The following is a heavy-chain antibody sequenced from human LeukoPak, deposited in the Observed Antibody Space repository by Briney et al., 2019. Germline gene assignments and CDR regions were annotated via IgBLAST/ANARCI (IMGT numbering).Heavy chain of an antibody. D-gene: IGHD6-13*01. J-gene: IGHJ4*02. V-gene: IGHV3-30*04. CDR3: ARSSGWLGFFDY. Sequence: PGGSLRLSCAASGFTFSSYAMHWVRQAPGKGLEWVAVISYDGSNKYYADSVKGRFTISRDNSKNTLYLQMNSLRAEDTAVYYCARSSGWLGFFDYWGQGTLVTVSS. CDR1: GFTFSSYA. CDR2: ISYDGSNK.